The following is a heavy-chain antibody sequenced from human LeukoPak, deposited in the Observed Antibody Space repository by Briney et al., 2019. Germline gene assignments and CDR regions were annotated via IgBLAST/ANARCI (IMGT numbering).Heavy chain of an antibody. V-gene: IGHV3-53*01. CDR3: ARDSLGYCSSTTCSSYGMDV. J-gene: IGHJ6*02. D-gene: IGHD2-2*01. CDR1: GFTVSSNY. CDR2: IYSVGST. Sequence: GGSLRLSCAASGFTVSSNYMSWVRQAPGKGREWVAVIYSVGSTYYADSVKGRFTISRDNSKNTLYLQMTSLRAEDTALYYCARDSLGYCSSTTCSSYGMDVWGQGTTVTVSS.